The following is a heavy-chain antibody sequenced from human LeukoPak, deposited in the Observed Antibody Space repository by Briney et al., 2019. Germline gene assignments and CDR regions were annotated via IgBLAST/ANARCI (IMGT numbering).Heavy chain of an antibody. CDR1: GFTFSSYA. D-gene: IGHD3-3*01. CDR3: AKPGDYDFWSGYDY. J-gene: IGHJ4*02. CDR2: ISGSGGST. V-gene: IGHV3-23*01. Sequence: GGSLRLSCAASGFTFSSYAMSWVRQAPGKGLEWVSAISGSGGSTYYADSVKGRFTISRDNSKNALYLQMNSLRAEDTAVYYCAKPGDYDFWSGYDYWGQGTLVTVSS.